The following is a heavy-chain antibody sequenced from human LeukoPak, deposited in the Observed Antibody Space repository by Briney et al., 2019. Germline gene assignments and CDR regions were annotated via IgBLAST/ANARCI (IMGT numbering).Heavy chain of an antibody. CDR2: INHSGST. D-gene: IGHD1-1*01. CDR1: GGSFSGYY. CDR3: AGAEQQLAPSYY. J-gene: IGHJ4*02. Sequence: PSETLSLTCAVYGGSFSGYYWGWIRQPPGKGLEWIGEINHSGSTNYNPSLKSRVAVSVDTSKNQFSLKLTSVTAADTAMYYCAGAEQQLAPSYYWGQGILVTVSS. V-gene: IGHV4-34*01.